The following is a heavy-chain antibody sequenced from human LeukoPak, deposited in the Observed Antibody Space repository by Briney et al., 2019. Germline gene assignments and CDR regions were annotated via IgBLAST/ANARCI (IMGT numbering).Heavy chain of an antibody. V-gene: IGHV3-7*03. J-gene: IGHJ4*02. CDR1: GFIFSNYG. Sequence: AGGSLRLSCAASGFIFSNYGMNWVRQAPGKGLEWVANIKQDGSEKYYVDSVKGRFTISRDNAKNSLYLQMNSLRTDDTGVYYCARDRGAARPNDYWGQGTLVAVSS. CDR2: IKQDGSEK. CDR3: ARDRGAARPNDY. D-gene: IGHD6-6*01.